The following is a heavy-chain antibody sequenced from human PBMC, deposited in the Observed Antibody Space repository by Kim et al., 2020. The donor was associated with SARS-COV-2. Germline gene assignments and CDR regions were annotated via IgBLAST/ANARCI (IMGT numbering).Heavy chain of an antibody. Sequence: ASVKVSCKASGYTFTSYAMHWVRQAPGQRLEWMGWINAGNGNTKYSQKFQGRVTITRDTSASTAYMELSSLRSEDTAVYYCARVLDYYGHDAFDIWGQGTMVTVSS. CDR1: GYTFTSYA. D-gene: IGHD3-10*01. CDR3: ARVLDYYGHDAFDI. J-gene: IGHJ3*02. V-gene: IGHV1-3*01. CDR2: INAGNGNT.